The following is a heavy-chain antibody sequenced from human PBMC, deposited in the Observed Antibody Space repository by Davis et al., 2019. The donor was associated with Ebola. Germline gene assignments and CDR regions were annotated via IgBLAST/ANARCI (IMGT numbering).Heavy chain of an antibody. CDR3: ARDAGTNDFDY. CDR2: IYYSGST. CDR1: GGSISSSSYY. D-gene: IGHD2-8*01. J-gene: IGHJ4*02. Sequence: PSETLSLTCTVSGGSISSSSYYWGWIRQPPGKGLEWIGSIYYSGSTYYNPSLKSRVTISVDTSKNQFSLKLSSVTAADTAVYYCARDAGTNDFDYWGQGTLVTVSS. V-gene: IGHV4-39*07.